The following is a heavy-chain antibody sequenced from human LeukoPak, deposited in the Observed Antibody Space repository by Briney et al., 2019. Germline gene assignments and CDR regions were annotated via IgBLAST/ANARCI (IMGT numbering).Heavy chain of an antibody. J-gene: IGHJ4*02. D-gene: IGHD2-2*01. CDR1: GFTFSSYS. CDR2: MKKDGSKI. Sequence: GGSLGLSCAASGFTFSSYSMNWVRQAPGKELEWVANMKKDGSKIFYVDSVKGRFTISRDNAKNLLYLEMNSLRVEDTAVYYCATSPRDSEYAHFDHWGQGTLVTVSS. CDR3: ATSPRDSEYAHFDH. V-gene: IGHV3-7*01.